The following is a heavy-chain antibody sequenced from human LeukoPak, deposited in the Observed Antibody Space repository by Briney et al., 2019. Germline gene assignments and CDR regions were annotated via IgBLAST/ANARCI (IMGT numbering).Heavy chain of an antibody. J-gene: IGHJ4*02. CDR2: IIPILGIA. CDR1: GGTFSSYA. V-gene: IGHV1-69*04. Sequence: SVKVSCKASGGTFSSYAISWVRQAPGQGLEWMGRIIPILGIANYAQKFQGRVTITTDESTSTAYMELSSLRSEDTAVYYCARSEYSSSSPRFDYWGQGTLVTVSS. D-gene: IGHD6-6*01. CDR3: ARSEYSSSSPRFDY.